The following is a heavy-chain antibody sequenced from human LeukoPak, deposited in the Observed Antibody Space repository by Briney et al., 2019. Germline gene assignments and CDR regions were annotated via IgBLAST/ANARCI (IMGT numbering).Heavy chain of an antibody. CDR3: ARDSGFMVRGVIIRPSMGMDV. Sequence: ASVRVSSEASGYTFTIYGISWVRQAPGEGGGRMGWISAYNGNTNYAQKLQGRVTMTTDTSTSTAYMELRSLRSDDTAVYYCARDSGFMVRGVIIRPSMGMDVWGKGTTVTVSS. J-gene: IGHJ6*04. CDR2: ISAYNGNT. D-gene: IGHD3-10*01. V-gene: IGHV1-18*04. CDR1: GYTFTIYG.